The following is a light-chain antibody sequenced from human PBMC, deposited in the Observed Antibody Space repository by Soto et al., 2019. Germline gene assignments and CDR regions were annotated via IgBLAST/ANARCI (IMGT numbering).Light chain of an antibody. CDR2: GAS. V-gene: IGKV3-20*01. CDR1: QSVGRNY. CDR3: QQYASSPLT. Sequence: EIVLTQSPGTLSLSPGERATLSCRASQSVGRNYLAWYQQKPGQAPRLLIHGASSRATGIPDRFSGSGSGTDFILTISRLEPEDFAVYYCQQYASSPLTFGGGTNVEIK. J-gene: IGKJ4*01.